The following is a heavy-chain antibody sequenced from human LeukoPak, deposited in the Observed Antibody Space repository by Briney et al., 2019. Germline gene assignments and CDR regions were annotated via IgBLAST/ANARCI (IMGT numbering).Heavy chain of an antibody. V-gene: IGHV3-21*01. CDR1: GFTFSSYS. D-gene: IGHD1-26*01. CDR3: ARDPWEGPTPTNWFDP. J-gene: IGHJ5*02. Sequence: NPGGSLRLSCAASGFTFSSYSMTWVRQAPGKGLDWVSSISSISSYIYYADSVKGRFTISRDNAKNSLYLQMNSLRAEDTAVYYCARDPWEGPTPTNWFDPWGQGTLVTVSS. CDR2: ISSISSYI.